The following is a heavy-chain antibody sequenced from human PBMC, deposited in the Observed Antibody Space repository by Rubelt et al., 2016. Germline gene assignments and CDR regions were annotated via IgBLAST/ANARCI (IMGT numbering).Heavy chain of an antibody. V-gene: IGHV5-51*01. J-gene: IGHJ4*02. CDR2: IYPGDSDN. CDR1: GYSFTSYW. D-gene: IGHD2-15*01. Sequence: EVQLVQSGAEVKKPGEYLKISCKGSGYSFTSYWIGWVRQMPGKGLEWMGIIYPGDSDNRSSRPFQRMVTISADTSSRTCYLQSSRLKASDTAMYYCARLLHPSPFDYGGQGTLVTVSS. CDR3: ARLLHPSPFDY.